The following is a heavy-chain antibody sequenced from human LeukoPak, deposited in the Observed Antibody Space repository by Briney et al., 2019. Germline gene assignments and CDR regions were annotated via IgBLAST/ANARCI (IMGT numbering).Heavy chain of an antibody. CDR3: ARAEGATPHFDY. D-gene: IGHD1-26*01. CDR2: IYYSGST. J-gene: IGHJ4*02. Sequence: WETLSLTCTVSGGSISSYYWSWIRQPPGKGLEWIGYIYYSGSTNYNPSLKSRVTISVDTSKNQFSLKLSSVTAADTAVYYCARAEGATPHFDYWGQGTLVTVSS. CDR1: GGSISSYY. V-gene: IGHV4-59*01.